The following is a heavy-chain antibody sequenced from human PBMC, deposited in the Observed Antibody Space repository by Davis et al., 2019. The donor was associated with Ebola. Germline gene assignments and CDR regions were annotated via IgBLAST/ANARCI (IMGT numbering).Heavy chain of an antibody. V-gene: IGHV3-7*03. CDR2: IKQDGSEK. CDR1: GFTFSSYW. J-gene: IGHJ6*02. D-gene: IGHD3-10*01. CDR3: ARESLETYGSGSLFYYYYGMDV. Sequence: GGSLRLSCAASGFTFSSYWMSWVRQAPGKELEWVANIKQDGSEKYYVDSVKGRFTISRDNAKNSLYLQMNSPRAEDTAVYYCARESLETYGSGSLFYYYYGMDVWGQGTTVTVSS.